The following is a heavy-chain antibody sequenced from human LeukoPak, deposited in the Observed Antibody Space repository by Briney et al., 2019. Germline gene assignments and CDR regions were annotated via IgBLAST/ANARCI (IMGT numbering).Heavy chain of an antibody. CDR1: GFTFSSYS. Sequence: GGSLRLSCAASGFTFSSYSMHWVRQAPGKGLEWVSYISSSSDTIYYADSVKGRFTISRDNAKKSLYLQMTSLTAEDTAVYYCARDRGAYCGGDCYLGFDYWGRGTLVTVSS. V-gene: IGHV3-48*04. CDR2: ISSSSDTI. J-gene: IGHJ4*01. CDR3: ARDRGAYCGGDCYLGFDY. D-gene: IGHD2-21*02.